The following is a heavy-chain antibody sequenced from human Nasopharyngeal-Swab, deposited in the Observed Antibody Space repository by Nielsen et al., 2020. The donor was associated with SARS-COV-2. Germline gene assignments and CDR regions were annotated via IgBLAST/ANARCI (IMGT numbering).Heavy chain of an antibody. D-gene: IGHD3-16*01. CDR3: AREKREGIGFGGPNPFDY. Sequence: WIRQPPGKGLEWIGEINHSGSTNYNPSLKSRVTISVDTSKNQFSLKLSSVTAADTAVYYCAREKREGIGFGGPNPFDYWGQGTLVTVSS. V-gene: IGHV4-34*01. CDR2: INHSGST. J-gene: IGHJ4*02.